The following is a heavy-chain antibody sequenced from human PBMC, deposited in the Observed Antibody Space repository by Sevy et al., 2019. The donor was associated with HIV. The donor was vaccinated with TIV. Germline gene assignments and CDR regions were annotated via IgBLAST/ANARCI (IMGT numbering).Heavy chain of an antibody. Sequence: ASVKVSCKASGYTFTSYDINWVRQATGQGLEWMGWMNPNSGNTGYAQKVQGRVTMTRNTPISTAYMELSSLRSEDTAVYYCARGSIPYYDFWSGYWGNWFDPWGQGTLVTVSS. CDR2: MNPNSGNT. J-gene: IGHJ5*02. D-gene: IGHD3-3*01. CDR1: GYTFTSYD. CDR3: ARGSIPYYDFWSGYWGNWFDP. V-gene: IGHV1-8*01.